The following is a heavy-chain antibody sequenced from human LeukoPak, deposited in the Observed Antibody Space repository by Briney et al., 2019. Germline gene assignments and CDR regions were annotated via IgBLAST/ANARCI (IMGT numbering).Heavy chain of an antibody. CDR3: ARAPEFSSGWLLGF. CDR2: INHSGST. Sequence: SETLSLTCAVYGGSFSGYYWSWIRQPPGKGLEWIGEINHSGSTNYNPSLKSRVTMSVDTSKTQFSLKVSSVTAADTGMYYCARAPEFSSGWLLGFWGQGSLVTVSS. CDR1: GGSFSGYY. D-gene: IGHD6-19*01. J-gene: IGHJ4*02. V-gene: IGHV4-34*01.